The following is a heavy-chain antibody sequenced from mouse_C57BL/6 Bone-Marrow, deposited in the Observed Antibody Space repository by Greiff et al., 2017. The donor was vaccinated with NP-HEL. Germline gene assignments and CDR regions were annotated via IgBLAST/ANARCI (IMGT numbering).Heavy chain of an antibody. CDR1: GFTFSDYY. Sequence: DVKLQESGGGLVQPGGSLKLSCAASGFTFSDYYMYWVRQTPEKRLEWVAYISNGGGSTYYPDTVKGRFTISRDNAKNTLYLQMSRLKSEDTAMYYCARHTYHYGSTYYYAMDYWGQGTSVTVSS. CDR3: ARHTYHYGSTYYYAMDY. CDR2: ISNGGGST. J-gene: IGHJ4*01. D-gene: IGHD1-1*01. V-gene: IGHV5-12*01.